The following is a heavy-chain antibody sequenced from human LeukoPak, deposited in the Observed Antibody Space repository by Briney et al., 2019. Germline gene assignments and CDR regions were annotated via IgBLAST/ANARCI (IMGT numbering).Heavy chain of an antibody. J-gene: IGHJ4*02. CDR1: GGSISSYY. D-gene: IGHD6-13*01. CDR3: ARHAAPGRPYFDY. V-gene: IGHV4-59*01. CDR2: VYYSGST. Sequence: PSETLSLTSTVSGGSISSYYWSWIRQSPGKGLEWIGYVYYSGSTNYNPSLKSRITISVDTSKNQFSLKLSSVTAADTAVYYCARHAAPGRPYFDYWGQGTLVTVSS.